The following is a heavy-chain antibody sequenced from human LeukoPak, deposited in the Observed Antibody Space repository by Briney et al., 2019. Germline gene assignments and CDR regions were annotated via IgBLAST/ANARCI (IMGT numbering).Heavy chain of an antibody. CDR2: MNPNSGNT. CDR1: GYTFTSYD. D-gene: IGHD5-18*01. Sequence: ASVKVSCKASGYTFTSYDINWVRQATGQGLEWMGWMNPNSGNTGYAQKFQGRVTMTRNTSISTAYMELSSLRSGDTAVYYCARSYGDLDAFDIWGQGTMVTVSS. J-gene: IGHJ3*02. V-gene: IGHV1-8*01. CDR3: ARSYGDLDAFDI.